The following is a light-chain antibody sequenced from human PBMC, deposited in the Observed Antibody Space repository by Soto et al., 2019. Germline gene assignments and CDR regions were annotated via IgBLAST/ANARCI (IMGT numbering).Light chain of an antibody. CDR2: DST. J-gene: IGKJ5*01. V-gene: IGKV3-11*01. CDR3: RQRNGWPPIT. CDR1: QSIHTS. Sequence: VLTQSPATLSLSPGERATLSCRASQSIHTSFAWYQQKSGKPPRLVIYDSTLRANGVPDRLCSSSSGTEFTLPSNSLQPEDVAVYYYRQRNGWPPITFGQGTRLEIK.